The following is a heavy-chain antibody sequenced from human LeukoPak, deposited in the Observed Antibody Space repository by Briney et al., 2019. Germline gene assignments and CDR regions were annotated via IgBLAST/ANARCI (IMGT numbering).Heavy chain of an antibody. CDR3: AKDPGYGLYYLDY. V-gene: IGHV3-33*06. CDR2: IWYDGSNK. J-gene: IGHJ4*02. CDR1: GFTFSNYG. D-gene: IGHD5-18*01. Sequence: GGSLRLSCAASGFTFSNYGMHWVRQAPGKGLEWVAVIWYDGSNKYYADSVKGRFAISRDNSKNTVYLQMNSLRAEDTAVYYCAKDPGYGLYYLDYWGQGTLVTVSS.